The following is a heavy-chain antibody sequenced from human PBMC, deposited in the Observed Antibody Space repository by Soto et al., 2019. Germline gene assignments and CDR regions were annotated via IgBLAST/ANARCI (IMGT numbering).Heavy chain of an antibody. CDR2: TYYRSRWFN. CDR1: GDSVSSSSAA. V-gene: IGHV6-1*01. Sequence: SQTLSLTCAISGDSVSSSSAAWNWIRQSPSGGLEWLGRTYYRSRWFNDYAVSVQSRIIVHADTSKNQFSLQLKSVTPEGTAVYYCARTRITIFGVVSYFYGMDVWGQGTTVTVSS. CDR3: ARTRITIFGVVSYFYGMDV. D-gene: IGHD3-3*01. J-gene: IGHJ6*02.